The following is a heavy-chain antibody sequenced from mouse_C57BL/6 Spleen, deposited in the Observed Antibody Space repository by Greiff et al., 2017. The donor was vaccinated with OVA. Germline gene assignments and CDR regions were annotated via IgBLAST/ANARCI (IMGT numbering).Heavy chain of an antibody. CDR2: INPNNGGT. Sequence: EVQLQQSGPELVKPGASVKIPCKASGYTFTDYNMDWVKQSHGKSLEWIGDINPNNGGTIYHQKFKGKATLTVDKSSSTAYMELRSLTSYDTAVDYYAKALDDGYLDYWGQGTTLTVSS. D-gene: IGHD2-3*01. V-gene: IGHV1-18*01. J-gene: IGHJ2*01. CDR1: GYTFTDYN. CDR3: AKALDDGYLDY.